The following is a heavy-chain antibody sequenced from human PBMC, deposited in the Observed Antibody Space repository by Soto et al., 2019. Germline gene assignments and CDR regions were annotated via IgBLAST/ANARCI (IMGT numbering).Heavy chain of an antibody. CDR3: ARDIHYYDSSGSDY. Sequence: VQLVQSGPEVKKPGASVKVSCQTSGYSFNRYGITWVRQAPGQGLEWMGWISAHNGNIIYAQDFQGRVTMTTDTPTNTAYMELRSLRSDDTAVYYCARDIHYYDSSGSDYWGQGTQVTVSS. D-gene: IGHD3-22*01. J-gene: IGHJ4*02. CDR1: GYSFNRYG. CDR2: ISAHNGNI. V-gene: IGHV1-18*01.